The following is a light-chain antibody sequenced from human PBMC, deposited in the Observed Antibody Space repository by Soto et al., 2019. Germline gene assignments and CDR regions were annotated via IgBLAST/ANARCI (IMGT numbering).Light chain of an antibody. V-gene: IGKV1-5*01. CDR2: DAS. J-gene: IGKJ1*01. CDR3: QHYNIYSPWT. CDR1: QSINAW. Sequence: IQMTQSPSTLSASVGDRVTLTCRASQSINAWLAWYQQKPGKAPKLLIYDASSLQSGVPSGFSGSGSGTEFTLTISGLQPDDFATYYCQHYNIYSPWTFGQGTKVDIK.